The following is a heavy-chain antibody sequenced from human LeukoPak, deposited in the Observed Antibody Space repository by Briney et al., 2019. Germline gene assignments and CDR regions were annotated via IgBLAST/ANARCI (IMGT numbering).Heavy chain of an antibody. CDR2: ISGLSSHI. CDR1: GFTFSDYD. V-gene: IGHV3-21*01. Sequence: GRSLGLSCSASGFTFSDYDMTWASQAPGKGLEWVSSISGLSSHIYYGDSVKGRFSISRDNAKNSLYLQMNSLGAEDTAVYYCGRAFPPLRTSSAGDLWGQGTLVTVSS. D-gene: IGHD3-16*01. CDR3: GRAFPPLRTSSAGDL. J-gene: IGHJ4*02.